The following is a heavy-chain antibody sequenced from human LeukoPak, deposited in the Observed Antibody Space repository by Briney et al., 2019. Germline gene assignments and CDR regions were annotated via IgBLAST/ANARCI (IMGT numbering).Heavy chain of an antibody. V-gene: IGHV3-23*01. J-gene: IGHJ4*02. D-gene: IGHD6-19*01. Sequence: GGSLRLSCAASGFTFRSFSMNWVRQAPGKGLEWVSAISGSGGSTYYADSVKGRFTISRDNSKNTLYLQMNSLRAEDTAVYYCAKLDAVAGKFDYWGQGTLVTVSS. CDR1: GFTFRSFS. CDR3: AKLDAVAGKFDY. CDR2: ISGSGGST.